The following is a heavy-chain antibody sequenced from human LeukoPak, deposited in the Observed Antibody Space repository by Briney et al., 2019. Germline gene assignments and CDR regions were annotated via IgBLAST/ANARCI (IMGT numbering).Heavy chain of an antibody. D-gene: IGHD2/OR15-2a*01. V-gene: IGHV3-23*01. CDR3: GKEVERHFDLKY. Sequence: GGSLRLSCAASGFTFSSYAMSWVRQAPGKGLEWVSAFSGGGDSYYADSVRGRFTISRDNSKKILYLQMNSLRAEDTAVYYCGKEVERHFDLKYWGQGTLVTVSS. CDR2: FSGGGDS. J-gene: IGHJ4*02. CDR1: GFTFSSYA.